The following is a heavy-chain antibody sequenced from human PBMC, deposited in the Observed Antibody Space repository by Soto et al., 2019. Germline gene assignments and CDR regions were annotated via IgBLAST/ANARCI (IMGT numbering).Heavy chain of an antibody. CDR1: GYTFTSYG. Sequence: ASVKVSCKASGYTFTSYGISWVRQAHGQGLEWMGWISAYNGNTNYAQKLQGRVTMTTDTSTSTAYMELRSLRSDDTAVYYCARDTYYDYVWGSYRPYYFDYWGQGTLVTVSS. J-gene: IGHJ4*02. D-gene: IGHD3-16*02. V-gene: IGHV1-18*01. CDR3: ARDTYYDYVWGSYRPYYFDY. CDR2: ISAYNGNT.